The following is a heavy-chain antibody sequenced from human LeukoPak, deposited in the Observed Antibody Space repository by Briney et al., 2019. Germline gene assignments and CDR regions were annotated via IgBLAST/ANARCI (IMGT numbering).Heavy chain of an antibody. CDR1: GGTFSSYA. CDR2: LIPIFGTA. V-gene: IGHV1-69*13. J-gene: IGHJ4*02. CDR3: ARDGASIFGVVITFDY. Sequence: SVKVSCKASGGTFSSYAISWVRQAPGQGLEWMGGLIPIFGTANYAQKFQGRVTITADESTSTAYMELSSLRSEDTAVYYCARDGASIFGVVITFDYWGQGTLVTVSS. D-gene: IGHD3-3*01.